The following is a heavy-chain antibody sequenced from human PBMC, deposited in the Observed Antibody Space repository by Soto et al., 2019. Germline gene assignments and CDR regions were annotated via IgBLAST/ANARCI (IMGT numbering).Heavy chain of an antibody. J-gene: IGHJ6*02. Sequence: SETLSLTCSVSGGSISRYYCSWIWKPPGRGLEWIGNIFSSGTTNYNPSLKRRVTISVATYTTQVSLILNPVTATDTAASYCYREYYEFWSVTYSYYGMDVWGHGTTVTSP. D-gene: IGHD3-3*01. V-gene: IGHV4-59*13. CDR2: IFSSGTT. CDR3: YREYYEFWSVTYSYYGMDV. CDR1: GGSISRYY.